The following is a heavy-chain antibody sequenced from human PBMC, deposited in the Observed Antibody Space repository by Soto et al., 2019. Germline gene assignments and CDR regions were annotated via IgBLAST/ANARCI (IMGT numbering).Heavy chain of an antibody. CDR1: GFTFSNAW. Sequence: GGSLRLSCAASGFTFSNAWMNWVRQAPGKGLEWVGHIKSKTDGGTTDYAAPVKGRFTISRDDSKNTLYLQMNSLKTEDTAVYYCTATPYYDFWSGSPGGWGQGTLLTVSS. D-gene: IGHD3-3*01. V-gene: IGHV3-15*07. J-gene: IGHJ1*01. CDR2: IKSKTDGGTT. CDR3: TATPYYDFWSGSPGG.